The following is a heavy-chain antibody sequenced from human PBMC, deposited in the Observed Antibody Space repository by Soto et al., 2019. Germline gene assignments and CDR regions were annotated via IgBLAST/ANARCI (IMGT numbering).Heavy chain of an antibody. D-gene: IGHD2-15*01. V-gene: IGHV1-2*04. J-gene: IGHJ6*03. CDR3: AARGGRDHYMDV. CDR1: GYTFTGYY. CDR2: INLGSGGT. Sequence: GASVKVSCKASGYTFTGYYMHWVRQAPGQGLEWMGWINLGSGGTNYAQKFQGWVTMTRDTSISTAYMELSRLRSDDTAVYYCAARGGRDHYMDVWGKGTTVTVS.